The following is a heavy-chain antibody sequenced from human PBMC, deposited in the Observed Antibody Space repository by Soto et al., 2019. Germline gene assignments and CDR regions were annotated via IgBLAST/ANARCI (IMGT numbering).Heavy chain of an antibody. CDR1: GGAVSSSNW. V-gene: IGHV4-4*02. D-gene: IGHD4-17*01. CDR2: THQSGRT. CDR3: ARSEATVLDF. J-gene: IGHJ4*02. Sequence: QVQLQESGQGPVKPSGILSLTCTVSGGAVSSSNWWNWVRQAPGKGLEWIGETHQSGRTNYNPSLKCRVTLSVYKSKNQFFLKLSSVTAADTAVYNCARSEATVLDFWGQGTLVTVSS.